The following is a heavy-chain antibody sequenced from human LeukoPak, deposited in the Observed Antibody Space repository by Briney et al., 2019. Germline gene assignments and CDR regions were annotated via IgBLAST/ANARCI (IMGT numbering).Heavy chain of an antibody. Sequence: SQTLSLTCTVSGYSISSGYYWGWIRPPPGKGLEWIGMIYHIGGTYYNPSLKSRVTISVATSKNQFSLKLSSVTAADTAVYYCARENSYYDSSGYYYGSGYFDYWGQGTLVTVSS. V-gene: IGHV4-38-2*02. D-gene: IGHD3-22*01. CDR3: ARENSYYDSSGYYYGSGYFDY. CDR1: GYSISSGYY. J-gene: IGHJ4*02. CDR2: IYHIGGT.